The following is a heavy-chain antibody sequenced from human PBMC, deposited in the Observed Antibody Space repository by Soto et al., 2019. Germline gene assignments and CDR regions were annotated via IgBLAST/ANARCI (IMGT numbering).Heavy chain of an antibody. CDR2: IWYDGSNK. Sequence: QVQLVESGGGVVQPVRSLRLSCAASGFTFSSYGMHWVRQAPGKGLEWVAVIWYDGSNKYYADSVKGRFTISRDNSKNTLYLQMNSLRAEDTAVYYCARDSGSSGYYFSPIDYWGQGTLVTVSS. D-gene: IGHD3-22*01. CDR1: GFTFSSYG. J-gene: IGHJ4*02. V-gene: IGHV3-33*01. CDR3: ARDSGSSGYYFSPIDY.